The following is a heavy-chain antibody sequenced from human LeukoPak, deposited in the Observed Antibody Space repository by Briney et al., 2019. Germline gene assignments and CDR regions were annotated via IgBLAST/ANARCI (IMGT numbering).Heavy chain of an antibody. D-gene: IGHD1-26*01. J-gene: IGHJ4*02. CDR1: RFTFSTYS. V-gene: IGHV3-21*01. Sequence: GGSLRLSCAASRFTFSTYSMNCVRQAPGKGLECVASISSNSSYMYHTAPVKRQFPIPRDNAKNQLYLQMNSLRAEDTAVYYCARCYSGSQYFDFWGQGTLVTVSS. CDR3: ARCYSGSQYFDF. CDR2: ISSNSSYM.